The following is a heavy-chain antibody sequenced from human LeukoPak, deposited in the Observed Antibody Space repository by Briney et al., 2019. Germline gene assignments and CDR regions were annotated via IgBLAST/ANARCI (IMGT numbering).Heavy chain of an antibody. D-gene: IGHD3-16*01. CDR1: GFTFSSYS. CDR3: ARGPGDDYYYYYYYYMDV. Sequence: GGSLRLSCAASGFTFSSYSINWVRQAPGKGLEWVSYISSSSITIYYADSVKGRFTISRDNAKNSLYLQMNSLRAEDTAVYYCARGPGDDYYYYYYYYMDVWGKGTTVTVSS. CDR2: ISSSSITI. J-gene: IGHJ6*03. V-gene: IGHV3-48*01.